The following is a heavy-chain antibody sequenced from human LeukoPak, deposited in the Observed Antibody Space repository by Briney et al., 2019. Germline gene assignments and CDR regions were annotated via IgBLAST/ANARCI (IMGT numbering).Heavy chain of an antibody. CDR3: AEMYYYGSGSPP. CDR1: GFTFSSYA. Sequence: GGSLRLSCAASGFTFSSYAMSWVRQAPGKGQEWVSAISGSGGSTYCADSVKGRFTISRDNSKNTLYLQMNSLRAEDTAVYYCAEMYYYGSGSPPWGQGTLVTVSS. D-gene: IGHD3-10*01. J-gene: IGHJ5*02. CDR2: ISGSGGST. V-gene: IGHV3-23*01.